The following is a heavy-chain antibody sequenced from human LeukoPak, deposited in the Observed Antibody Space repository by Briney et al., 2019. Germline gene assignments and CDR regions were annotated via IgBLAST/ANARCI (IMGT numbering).Heavy chain of an antibody. CDR2: INAGNGNT. V-gene: IGHV1-3*01. D-gene: IGHD5-12*01. CDR3: ARAQGGYDFAAFDI. Sequence: ASVKVSCKASGYTFNTYAIYWVRQAPGQRPEWMGWINAGNGNTKSSQKFQGRVTLTRDKSASTAYMELSSLTSEDTAVYYCARAQGGYDFAAFDIWGQGTVVIVSS. J-gene: IGHJ3*02. CDR1: GYTFNTYA.